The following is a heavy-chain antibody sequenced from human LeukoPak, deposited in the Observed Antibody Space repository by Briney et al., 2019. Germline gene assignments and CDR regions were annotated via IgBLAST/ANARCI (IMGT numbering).Heavy chain of an antibody. V-gene: IGHV5-10-1*01. J-gene: IGHJ3*02. CDR1: GYSFTNYW. D-gene: IGHD1-26*01. CDR2: IDPSDSYT. CDR3: ARLPLYSGTNADPFDI. Sequence: GESLKISCKGSGYSFTNYWISWVRQMPGKGLEWMGRIDPSDSYTNYSPSFQGHVTISADKSISTAYLQWSSLKASDTAMYYCARLPLYSGTNADPFDIWGRGTMVTVSS.